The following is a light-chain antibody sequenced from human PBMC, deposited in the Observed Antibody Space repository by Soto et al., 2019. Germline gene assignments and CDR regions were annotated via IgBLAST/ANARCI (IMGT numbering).Light chain of an antibody. CDR1: QSVSSSY. CDR3: QQYGRSPWT. J-gene: IGKJ1*01. Sequence: EIVLTQSPGTLSLSPGEIATLSCRASQSVSSSYLAWYQQKPGQAPRLLIYGASSRASGIPDRFSGSGSGTDFTLTISRVEPEVFAVYCCQQYGRSPWTFGQGTKVEIK. V-gene: IGKV3-20*01. CDR2: GAS.